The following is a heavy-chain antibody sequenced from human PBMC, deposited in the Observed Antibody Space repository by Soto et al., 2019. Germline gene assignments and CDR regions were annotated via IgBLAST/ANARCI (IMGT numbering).Heavy chain of an antibody. J-gene: IGHJ4*02. D-gene: IGHD6-19*01. CDR3: ARDRGSSGLSDY. Sequence: GGYLRLSCAASGFTVSSNYMSWVRQAPGKGLEWVSLIYSGGSTYYADSVKGRFTISRDNSKNTLYLQMNSLRAEDTAVYFCARDRGSSGLSDYWSQGSFDIGSS. CDR1: GFTVSSNY. V-gene: IGHV3-66*01. CDR2: IYSGGST.